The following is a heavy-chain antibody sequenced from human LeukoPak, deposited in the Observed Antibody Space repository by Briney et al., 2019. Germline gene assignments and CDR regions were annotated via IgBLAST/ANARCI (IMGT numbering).Heavy chain of an antibody. CDR1: GGSISSGSYY. CDR3: ARGFGLYYMDV. CDR2: IYTSGST. J-gene: IGHJ6*03. D-gene: IGHD3-16*01. Sequence: SETLSLTCTVSGGSISSGSYYWSWIRQPAGKGLEWIGRIYTSGSTYYNPSLKSRVTISVDTSKNQFSLKLSSVTAADTAVYYCARGFGLYYMDVWGKGTTVTVSS. V-gene: IGHV4-61*02.